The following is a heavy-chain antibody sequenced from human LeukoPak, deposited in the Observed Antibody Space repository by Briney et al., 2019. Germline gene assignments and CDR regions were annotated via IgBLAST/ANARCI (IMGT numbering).Heavy chain of an antibody. CDR1: GFTFSSYA. J-gene: IGHJ4*02. V-gene: IGHV3-23*01. CDR3: AKDREFSCFDY. CDR2: IGGSGVST. D-gene: IGHD3-10*01. Sequence: GGSLRLSCAASGFTFSSYAMSWVRQAPGKGLAWVSAIGGSGVSTYYADSVKGRFTISRDNSKNTLYLQMNSLRAEDTAVYYCAKDREFSCFDYWGQGTLVTVSS.